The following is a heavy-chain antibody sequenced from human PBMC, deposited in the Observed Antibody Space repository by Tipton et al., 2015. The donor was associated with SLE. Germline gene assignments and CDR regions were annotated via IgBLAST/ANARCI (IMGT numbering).Heavy chain of an antibody. D-gene: IGHD5-18*01. CDR1: GGSISSHY. J-gene: IGHJ4*02. Sequence: TLSLTCTVSGGSISSHYWSWIRQPPGKGLEWIGEMNHSGSTRYNPSLKSRVTISVDTSKNQFSLKLSSVTAADTAVYYCARVSGYSYGLRVPFDYWSQGTLVTVSS. CDR2: MNHSGST. CDR3: ARVSGYSYGLRVPFDY. V-gene: IGHV4-34*01.